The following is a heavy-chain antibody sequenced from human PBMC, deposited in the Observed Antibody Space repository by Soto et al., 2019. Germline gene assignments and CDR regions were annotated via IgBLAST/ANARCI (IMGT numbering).Heavy chain of an antibody. V-gene: IGHV3-11*06. D-gene: IGHD3-3*01. CDR2: ISSSSSYI. CDR1: GGSFSGYY. Sequence: LSLTCAVYGGSFSGYYWSWIRQPPGKGLEWVSSISSSSSYIYYADPVKGRFTISRDNAKNSLYLQMNSLRAEDTAVYYCARDRSAIFGALRHYVMDFCSQGTTVTVS. CDR3: ARDRSAIFGALRHYVMDF. J-gene: IGHJ6*02.